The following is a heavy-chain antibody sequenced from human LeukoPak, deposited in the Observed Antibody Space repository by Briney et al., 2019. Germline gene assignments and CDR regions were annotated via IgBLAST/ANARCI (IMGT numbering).Heavy chain of an antibody. CDR3: ARVRTSGVYYYYGMDV. Sequence: GGSLRLSCAASGFTFSSYGIHWVRQAPGKGLEWVAVISYDGSNKNYADSVKGRFTIFRDNSKNTLYMDMNSLRPEDTAVYYCARVRTSGVYYYYGMDVWGQGTTVTVSS. CDR1: GFTFSSYG. D-gene: IGHD3-3*01. CDR2: ISYDGSNK. V-gene: IGHV3-30-3*01. J-gene: IGHJ6*02.